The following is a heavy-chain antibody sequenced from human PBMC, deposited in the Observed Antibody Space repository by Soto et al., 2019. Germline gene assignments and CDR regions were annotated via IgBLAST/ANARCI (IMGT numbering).Heavy chain of an antibody. CDR1: ELPFSSYA. D-gene: IGHD2-2*01. CDR3: AKAPRSSPDAFDI. CDR2: TTGSGYTT. V-gene: IGHV3-23*01. Sequence: PXGSLRLSCAACELPFSSYAMSWVRQSPGKGLEWVSATTGSGYTTYYADSVKGRFTISRDNSKNTLLLQMNSLRPEDTALYYCAKAPRSSPDAFDIWGQGTMVTVSS. J-gene: IGHJ3*02.